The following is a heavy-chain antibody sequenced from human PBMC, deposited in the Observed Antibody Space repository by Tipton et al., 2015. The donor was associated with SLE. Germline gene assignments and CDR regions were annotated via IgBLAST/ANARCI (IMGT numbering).Heavy chain of an antibody. Sequence: TLSLTCTVNYGSFRGYSWSWIRQPPGKGLEWIGEINHSGSTDYNPSLKSRVTVSLDTSKTQFSLKVTSVTAADTATYYCALMQSLVDAFDIWGQGTMVTVSS. CDR1: YGSFRGYS. J-gene: IGHJ3*02. CDR2: INHSGST. CDR3: ALMQSLVDAFDI. D-gene: IGHD1-26*01. V-gene: IGHV4-34*01.